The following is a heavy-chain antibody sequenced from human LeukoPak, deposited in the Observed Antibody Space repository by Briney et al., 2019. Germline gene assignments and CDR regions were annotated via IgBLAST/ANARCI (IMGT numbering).Heavy chain of an antibody. Sequence: TSETLSLTCAVYGGSFSGYYWSWIRQPPGKGLEWIGEINHSGSTNYNPSLKSRVTISVDTSKNQFSLKLSSVTAADTAVYYCARGHRGGDFWSGLYYMDVWGKGTTVTVSS. CDR1: GGSFSGYY. J-gene: IGHJ6*03. CDR2: INHSGST. CDR3: ARGHRGGDFWSGLYYMDV. D-gene: IGHD3-3*01. V-gene: IGHV4-34*01.